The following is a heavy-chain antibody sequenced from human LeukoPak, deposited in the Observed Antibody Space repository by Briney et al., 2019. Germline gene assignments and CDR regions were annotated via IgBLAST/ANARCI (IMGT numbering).Heavy chain of an antibody. Sequence: SETLSLTCAVYGGSFSGYYWGWIRQPPGKGLEWIGEINHSGSTNYNPSLKSRVTISVDTSKNQLSLKLSSVTAADTAVYYCARGRGYSGYEYWGQGTLVTVSS. V-gene: IGHV4-34*01. CDR1: GGSFSGYY. J-gene: IGHJ4*02. D-gene: IGHD5-12*01. CDR3: ARGRGYSGYEY. CDR2: INHSGST.